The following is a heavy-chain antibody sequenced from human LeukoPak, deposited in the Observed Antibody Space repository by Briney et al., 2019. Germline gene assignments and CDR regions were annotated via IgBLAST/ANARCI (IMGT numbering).Heavy chain of an antibody. Sequence: PGGTLRLSCAASGFTFSSYSMNWVRQAPGQGLEWVSYISSISGSSTYYAGSVKGRFTISRDNAKNSLYLQMNSLRAEDTAVYYCARDPYSGGYGDYYYYYMDLWGQGTTVTISS. CDR3: ARDPYSGGYGDYYYYYMDL. D-gene: IGHD1-26*01. CDR1: GFTFSSYS. CDR2: ISSISGSST. J-gene: IGHJ6*03. V-gene: IGHV3-48*04.